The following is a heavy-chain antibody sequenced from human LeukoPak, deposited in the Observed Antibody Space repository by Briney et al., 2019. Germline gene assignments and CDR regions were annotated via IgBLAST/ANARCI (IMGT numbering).Heavy chain of an antibody. Sequence: PSDTLSLTCAVYGGSFSGYYWSWIRQPPGKGLEWIGENNHSGSTNYNPSLKSRVTISVDTSKNQFSLKLSSVTAADTAVYYCARVDTYIVVVVAATHNWFDPWGQGTLVTVSS. D-gene: IGHD2-15*01. CDR1: GGSFSGYY. V-gene: IGHV4-34*01. J-gene: IGHJ5*02. CDR2: NNHSGST. CDR3: ARVDTYIVVVVAATHNWFDP.